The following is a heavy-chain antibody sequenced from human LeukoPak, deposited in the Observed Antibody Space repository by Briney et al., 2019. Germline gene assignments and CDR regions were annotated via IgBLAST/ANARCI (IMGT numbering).Heavy chain of an antibody. CDR1: GGTFSSYA. Sequence: SETVSCKASGGTFSSYAISWVRQAPGQGLEWVGEIIPIFGTANYAQKFQRRLTIPADDSTSTSYMELSSLRSQDTAVYYCNTPKSGDGAFDIWVQRTIVTVSS. CDR3: NTPKSGDGAFDI. J-gene: IGHJ3*02. V-gene: IGHV1-69*13. D-gene: IGHD1-26*01. CDR2: IIPIFGTA.